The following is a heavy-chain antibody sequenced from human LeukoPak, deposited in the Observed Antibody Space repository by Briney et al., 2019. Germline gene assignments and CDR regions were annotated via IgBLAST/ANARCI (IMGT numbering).Heavy chain of an antibody. CDR1: GYTFTGYY. V-gene: IGHV1-2*02. CDR3: ARASGTTVTTRFDY. D-gene: IGHD4-11*01. CDR2: INPNSCGT. J-gene: IGHJ4*02. Sequence: GASVKVSCKASGYTFTGYYMHWVRQAPGQGLEWMGWINPNSCGTNYAQKFQGRVTMTRDTSISTAYMELSRLRSDDTAVYYCARASGTTVTTRFDYWGQGTLVTVSS.